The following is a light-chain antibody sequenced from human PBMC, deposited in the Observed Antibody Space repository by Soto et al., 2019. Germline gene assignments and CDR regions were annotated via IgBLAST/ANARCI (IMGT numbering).Light chain of an antibody. CDR1: QSISIW. CDR3: QQYNSYRT. Sequence: DIQMTQSPSTLSASVGDRVTITCRARQSISIWLAWYQQKPGKAPKLLIYDASILESVVPSRFSGSGSGTEFTLTISSLQHDDFATYYCQQYNSYRTFGQGTKVEIK. CDR2: DAS. V-gene: IGKV1-5*01. J-gene: IGKJ1*01.